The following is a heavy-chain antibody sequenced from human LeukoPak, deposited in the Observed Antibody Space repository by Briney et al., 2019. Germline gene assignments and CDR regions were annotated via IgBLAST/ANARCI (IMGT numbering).Heavy chain of an antibody. CDR2: IKGDGDTT. Sequence: PGGSLRLSCAASGFTFSDFWMHWVRQVPGKGLISVSRIKGDGDTTTYADSVKGRFTISRDNAKNALYLQMNSLRAEDTAVYYCARDGWELPKYYFDYWGQGTLVTVSS. CDR1: GFTFSDFW. D-gene: IGHD1-26*01. V-gene: IGHV3-74*03. CDR3: ARDGWELPKYYFDY. J-gene: IGHJ4*02.